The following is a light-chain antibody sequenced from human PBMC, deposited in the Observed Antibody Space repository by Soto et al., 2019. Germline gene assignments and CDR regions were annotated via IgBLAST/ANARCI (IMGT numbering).Light chain of an antibody. CDR1: QSITSY. V-gene: IGKV1-39*01. J-gene: IGKJ5*01. Sequence: DIQMTQSPSSLSASVGDRVTLTCRASQSITSYLNWYQQKPGKAPKLLIYATSNLHSGVPSRFSGSGSGTDFTLTISNLQPEDFATYYCHQSYRTPITFGQGTRLEMK. CDR2: ATS. CDR3: HQSYRTPIT.